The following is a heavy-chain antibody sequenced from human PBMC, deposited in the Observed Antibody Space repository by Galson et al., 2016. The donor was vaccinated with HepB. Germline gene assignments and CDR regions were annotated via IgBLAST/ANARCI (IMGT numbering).Heavy chain of an antibody. J-gene: IGHJ1*01. CDR3: ATDRSKAYYDEEYLHN. CDR2: ISFHGGDT. D-gene: IGHD3-22*01. V-gene: IGHV3-30*03. Sequence: SLRLSCAASGFTLSNYGMHWLRLAPGQGLEWVTTISFHGGDTYYADYVRGRVTISSDNSRNTVYLQMNNLRVEDTAVYYCATDRSKAYYDEEYLHNWGQGTLVTVSS. CDR1: GFTLSNYG.